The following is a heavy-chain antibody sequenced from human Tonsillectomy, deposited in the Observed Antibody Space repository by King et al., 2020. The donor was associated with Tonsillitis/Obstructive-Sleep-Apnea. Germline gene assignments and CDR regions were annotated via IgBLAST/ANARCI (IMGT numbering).Heavy chain of an antibody. CDR3: AGSSGRYLQT. V-gene: IGHV1-45*02. D-gene: IGHD6-19*01. Sequence: QLVQSGAEVKKTGSSVKVSCKASGYTFTYRYLHWVRQAPGQALEWMGWITPFNDNTNYTQKFQDRVTITRERSMSTAYMELSRLTSEDTAMYYCAGSSGRYLQTWGQGTLVTVPS. CDR1: GYTFTYRY. J-gene: IGHJ5*02. CDR2: ITPFNDNT.